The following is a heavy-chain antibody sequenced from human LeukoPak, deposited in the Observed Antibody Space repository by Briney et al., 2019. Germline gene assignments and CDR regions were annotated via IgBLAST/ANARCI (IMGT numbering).Heavy chain of an antibody. J-gene: IGHJ5*02. CDR2: ISAYNGNT. Sequence: ASVKVSCKASGYTFTSYGISGVRQAPGQGLEWMGWISAYNGNTNYAQKLQGRVTMTTDTSTSTAYMELRSLRSDDTAVYYCAREAVVGGYCSSTSCYRYNWFDPWGQGTLVTVSS. V-gene: IGHV1-18*01. CDR3: AREAVVGGYCSSTSCYRYNWFDP. CDR1: GYTFTSYG. D-gene: IGHD2-2*01.